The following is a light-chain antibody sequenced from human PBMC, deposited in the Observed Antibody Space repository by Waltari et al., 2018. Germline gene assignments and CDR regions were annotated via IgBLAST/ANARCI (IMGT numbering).Light chain of an antibody. Sequence: EVVLTQSPGTLSLSPGERVTLSCRASQSIGRSLVWYQQRPGQAPRLLIYGASIRATGVPDRFSGSGSGTDFSLTISRLDLEDFAVYFCQKYERLPATFGQGTKVEI. J-gene: IGKJ1*01. CDR2: GAS. CDR3: QKYERLPAT. CDR1: QSIGRS. V-gene: IGKV3-20*01.